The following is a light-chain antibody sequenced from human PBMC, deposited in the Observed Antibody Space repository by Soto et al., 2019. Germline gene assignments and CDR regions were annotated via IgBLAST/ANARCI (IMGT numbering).Light chain of an antibody. CDR2: GAS. CDR1: QSVSSSS. Sequence: EIVLTQSPGTLSLSPGERATLSCRASQSVSSSSLAWYQQKPGQAPRLLIYGASSRPTGIPDRFSGSGSGTDFTLTISRLEPEDFAVYYCQQYGSSPMYTFGQGGKLESK. V-gene: IGKV3-20*01. J-gene: IGKJ2*01. CDR3: QQYGSSPMYT.